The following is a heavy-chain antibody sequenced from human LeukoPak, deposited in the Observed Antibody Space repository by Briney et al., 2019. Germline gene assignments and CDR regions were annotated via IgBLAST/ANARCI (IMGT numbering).Heavy chain of an antibody. J-gene: IGHJ4*02. CDR1: GFTFSSYA. V-gene: IGHV3-30*09. CDR2: VSYDGGSE. CDR3: ASNFYDVGGYYYRTPVQY. Sequence: HPGGSLRLSCAASGFTFSSYAMSWVRQAPGKGLEWVAAVSYDGGSEYYADSVKGRFAVSRDNSKNTLYLQMRSLRPEDTAVYYCASNFYDVGGYYYRTPVQYWGQGTPVTVSS. D-gene: IGHD3-22*01.